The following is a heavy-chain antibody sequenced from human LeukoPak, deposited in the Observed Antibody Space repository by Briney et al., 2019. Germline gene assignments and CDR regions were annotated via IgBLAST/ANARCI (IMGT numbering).Heavy chain of an antibody. CDR3: ARDNGDYWFDY. J-gene: IGHJ4*02. CDR2: INPNSGVT. D-gene: IGHD4-17*01. CDR1: GYTFTGYY. V-gene: IGHV1-2*02. Sequence: SVKVSCKASGYTFTGYYMHWVRQAPGQGLEWMGWINPNSGVTNYAQKFQGRVTMTRDTSISTAYMELTRLRSDDTAVYYCARDNGDYWFDYWGQGTLVTVSS.